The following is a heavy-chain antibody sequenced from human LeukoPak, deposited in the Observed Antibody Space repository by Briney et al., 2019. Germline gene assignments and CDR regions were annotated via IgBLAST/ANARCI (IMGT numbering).Heavy chain of an antibody. CDR1: GGSFSGYY. CDR3: AREVVRGNSY. D-gene: IGHD3-10*01. J-gene: IGHJ4*02. Sequence: MTSETLSLTCAVYGGSFSGYYWSWIRQPPGKGLEWIGEINHSGSTNYNPSPKSRVTISIDTSKNQFSLKLTSVTAADTAVYYCAREVVRGNSYWGQGTLVTVSS. V-gene: IGHV4-34*01. CDR2: INHSGST.